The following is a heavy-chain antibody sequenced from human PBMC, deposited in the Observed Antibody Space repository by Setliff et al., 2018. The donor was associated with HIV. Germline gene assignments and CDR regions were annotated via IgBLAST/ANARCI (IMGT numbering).Heavy chain of an antibody. CDR3: ARVRSYGSAYDAFDV. J-gene: IGHJ3*01. V-gene: IGHV4-4*08. D-gene: IGHD3-10*01. CDR2: IYSGGST. CDR1: GGSIGGYY. Sequence: SETLSLTCTVSGGSIGGYYWGWIRQPPGTGLEWLGCIYSGGSTNYNPSLESRVTISLDTSKNQFSLRLSSVTAADTAVYYCARVRSYGSAYDAFDVWGPGTMVTVSS.